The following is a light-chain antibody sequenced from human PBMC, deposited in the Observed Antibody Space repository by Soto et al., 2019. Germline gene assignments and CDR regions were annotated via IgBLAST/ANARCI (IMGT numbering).Light chain of an antibody. CDR3: SSYGSKSALV. J-gene: IGLJ1*01. CDR1: SSDVGGYNY. V-gene: IGLV2-14*01. Sequence: QSALTQPASVSGSPGQSITISCTGTSSDVGGYNYVSWYQQYPGKAPKLMIYEVSNRPSGVSNRFSGSKSGNTASLTISGLQAEDEANYYCSSYGSKSALVFGTGTKLTVL. CDR2: EVS.